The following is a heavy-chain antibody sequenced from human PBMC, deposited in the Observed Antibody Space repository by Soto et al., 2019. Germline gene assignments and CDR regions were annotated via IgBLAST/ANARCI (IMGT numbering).Heavy chain of an antibody. CDR2: INPNSGGT. CDR1: GYTFTGYY. V-gene: IGHV1-2*02. Sequence: ASVKVSCKASGYTFTGYYMHWVRQAPGQGLEWMGWINPNSGGTNYAQKFQGRVTMTRDTSISTAYMELSRLRSDDTAVYYCAGDNLYCSGGSCYPPGNWFDPWGQGTLVTVSS. D-gene: IGHD2-15*01. CDR3: AGDNLYCSGGSCYPPGNWFDP. J-gene: IGHJ5*02.